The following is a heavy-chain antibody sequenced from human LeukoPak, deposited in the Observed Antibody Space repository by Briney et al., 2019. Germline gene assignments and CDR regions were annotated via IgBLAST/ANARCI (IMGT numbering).Heavy chain of an antibody. CDR3: ARGKIGVAYDY. CDR1: GYSISSGYY. Sequence: PSETLSLTCTVSGYSISSGYYWGWIRQPPGKGLEWIGSIYHSVSTYYNPSLKSRVTISVDTSKNQFSLKLSSVTAADTAVYYCARGKIGVAYDYWGQGTLVTVSS. J-gene: IGHJ4*02. CDR2: IYHSVST. D-gene: IGHD2-8*01. V-gene: IGHV4-38-2*02.